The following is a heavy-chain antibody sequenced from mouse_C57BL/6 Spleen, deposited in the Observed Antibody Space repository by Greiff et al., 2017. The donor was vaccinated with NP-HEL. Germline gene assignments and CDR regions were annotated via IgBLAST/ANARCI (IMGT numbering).Heavy chain of an antibody. Sequence: DVMLVESGEGLVKPGGSLKLSCAASGFTFSSYAMSWVRQTPEKRLEWVAYISSGGDYIYYADTVKGRFTISRDNARNTLYLQMSSLKSEDTAMYYCTRRGDYPFAYWGQGTLVTVSA. CDR2: ISSGGDYI. CDR3: TRRGDYPFAY. J-gene: IGHJ3*01. CDR1: GFTFSSYA. D-gene: IGHD2-4*01. V-gene: IGHV5-9-1*02.